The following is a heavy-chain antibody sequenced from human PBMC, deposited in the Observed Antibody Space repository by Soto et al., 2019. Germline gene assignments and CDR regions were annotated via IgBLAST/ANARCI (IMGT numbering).Heavy chain of an antibody. CDR2: ISYDGSNK. J-gene: IGHJ6*02. CDR1: GFTFSSYG. D-gene: IGHD5-12*01. CDR3: AKERRWLQFSYYGMDV. V-gene: IGHV3-30*18. Sequence: GGSLRLSCAASGFTFSSYGMHWVRQAPGKGLEWVAVISYDGSNKYYAESVKGRFTISRDNSKNTLYLQMNSLRAEDTAVYYCAKERRWLQFSYYGMDVWGQGTTVTVSS.